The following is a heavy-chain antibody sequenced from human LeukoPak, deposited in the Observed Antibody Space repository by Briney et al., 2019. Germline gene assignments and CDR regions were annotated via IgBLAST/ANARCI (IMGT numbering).Heavy chain of an antibody. Sequence: GGSLRLSCTASGFTFDDYGMSWVRQAPGKGLEWVSGINWNGGSTGYADSVKGRFTISRDNAKNSLYLQMNSLRAEDTALYYCARRSGADYLDYWGQGTLVTVSS. J-gene: IGHJ4*02. CDR3: ARRSGADYLDY. D-gene: IGHD6-13*01. CDR2: INWNGGST. V-gene: IGHV3-20*04. CDR1: GFTFDDYG.